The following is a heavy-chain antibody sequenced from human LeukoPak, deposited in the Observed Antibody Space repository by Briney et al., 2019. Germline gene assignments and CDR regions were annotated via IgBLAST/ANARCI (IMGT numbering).Heavy chain of an antibody. CDR3: ARGSVVRGVISGWNWFDP. CDR2: IYTSGST. CDR1: GGSMSNYY. J-gene: IGHJ5*02. D-gene: IGHD3-10*01. Sequence: SETLSLTCTVSGGSMSNYYWSWIRQPPGKGLEWIGRIYTSGSTNYNPSLKSRVTMSVDTSKNQFSLKLSSVTAADTAVYYCARGSVVRGVISGWNWFDPWGQGTLVTVSS. V-gene: IGHV4-4*07.